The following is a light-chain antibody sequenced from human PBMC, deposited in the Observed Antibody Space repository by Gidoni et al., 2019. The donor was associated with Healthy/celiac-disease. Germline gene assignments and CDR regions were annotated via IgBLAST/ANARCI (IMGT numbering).Light chain of an antibody. Sequence: EIVWTQSPATLSLSPGERATLSCRASQSVSSYLAWYRQKPGQAPRLLIYDASNRATGIPARFSGSGCGTDFALTISSLEPGDFAVYYCQQRSNWPGSFGQGTKLEIK. CDR2: DAS. CDR1: QSVSSY. J-gene: IGKJ2*04. V-gene: IGKV3-11*01. CDR3: QQRSNWPGS.